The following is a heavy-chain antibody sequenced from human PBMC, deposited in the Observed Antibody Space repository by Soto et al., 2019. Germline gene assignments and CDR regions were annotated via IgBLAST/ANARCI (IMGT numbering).Heavy chain of an antibody. Sequence: NPSETLSLTCAVYGGSFSGYYWSWIRQPPGKGLEWIGEINHSGSTNYNPSLKSRVTISVDTSKNQFSLKLSSVTAADTAVYYCARLYYYDSSGYPYYYGMDVWGQGTTVTVSS. V-gene: IGHV4-34*01. CDR1: GGSFSGYY. J-gene: IGHJ6*02. CDR3: ARLYYYDSSGYPYYYGMDV. CDR2: INHSGST. D-gene: IGHD3-22*01.